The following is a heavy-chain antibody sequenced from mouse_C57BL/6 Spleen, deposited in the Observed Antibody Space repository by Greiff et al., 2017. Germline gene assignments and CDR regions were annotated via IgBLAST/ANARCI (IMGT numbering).Heavy chain of an antibody. CDR3: ARGRDYYGSHYLDY. D-gene: IGHD1-1*01. CDR2: ISYSGST. V-gene: IGHV3-1*01. J-gene: IGHJ2*01. CDR1: GYSITSGYD. Sequence: EVQLQQSGPGMVKPSQSLSLTCTVTGYSITSGYDWHWIRHFPGNKLEWMGYISYSGSTNYNPSLKSRISITHDTSKNHFFLKLNSVTTEDTATYYCARGRDYYGSHYLDYWGQGTTLTVSS.